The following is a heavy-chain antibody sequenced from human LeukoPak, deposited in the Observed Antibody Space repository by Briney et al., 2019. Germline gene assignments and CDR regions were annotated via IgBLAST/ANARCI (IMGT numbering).Heavy chain of an antibody. V-gene: IGHV4-30-2*01. CDR2: IYHSGST. Sequence: TLSLTCAVSGGSISSGGYSWSWIRQPPGKGLEWIGYIYHSGSTYYNPSLKSRVTISVDTSKNQFSLKLSSVTAADTAVYYCARLSSGWYPAFDYWGQGTLVTVSS. D-gene: IGHD6-19*01. J-gene: IGHJ4*02. CDR3: ARLSSGWYPAFDY. CDR1: GGSISSGGYS.